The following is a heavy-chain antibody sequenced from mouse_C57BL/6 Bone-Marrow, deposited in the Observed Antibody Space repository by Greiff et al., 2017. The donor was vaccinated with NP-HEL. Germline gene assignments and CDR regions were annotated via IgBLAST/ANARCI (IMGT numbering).Heavy chain of an antibody. CDR2: IYPGGGYT. J-gene: IGHJ3*01. CDR3: ARRDYDGGAWFAY. CDR1: GYTFTNYW. Sequence: VQLQQSGAELVRPGTSVKMSCKASGYTFTNYWIGWAKQRPGHGLEWIGDIYPGGGYTNYNEKFKGKATLTADKSSSTAYMQFSSLTSEDSAIYYCARRDYDGGAWFAYWGQGTLVTVSA. V-gene: IGHV1-63*01. D-gene: IGHD2-4*01.